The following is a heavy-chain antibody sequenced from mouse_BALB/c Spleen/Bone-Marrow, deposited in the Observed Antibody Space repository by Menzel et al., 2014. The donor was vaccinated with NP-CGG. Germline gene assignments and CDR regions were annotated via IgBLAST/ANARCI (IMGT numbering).Heavy chain of an antibody. V-gene: IGHV1-7*01. J-gene: IGHJ4*01. D-gene: IGHD1-1*01. CDR3: ARPPYYYGSSYDAMDY. CDR1: GYTFTSYW. CDR2: INPSTGYT. Sequence: QVQLQQSGAELAKPGASVKMSCKASGYTFTSYWMHWVKQRPGQGLEWIGYINPSTGYTEYNQKFKDKATLTADKSSSTAYMQLSSLTSEDSAVYYCARPPYYYGSSYDAMDYWGQETSVTVSS.